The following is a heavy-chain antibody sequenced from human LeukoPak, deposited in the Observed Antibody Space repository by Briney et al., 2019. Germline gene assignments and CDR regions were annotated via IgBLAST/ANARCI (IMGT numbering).Heavy chain of an antibody. CDR3: ARGGDDFWSGYSYFDY. J-gene: IGHJ4*02. CDR2: IYTSGST. Sequence: PSETLSLTCTVSGGSISSGSYDWSWIRQPAGKGLEWIGRIYTSGSTNYNPSLKSRVTISVDTSKNQFSLKLSSVTAADTAVYYCARGGDDFWSGYSYFDYWRQGTLVTVSS. CDR1: GGSISSGSYD. D-gene: IGHD3-3*01. V-gene: IGHV4-61*02.